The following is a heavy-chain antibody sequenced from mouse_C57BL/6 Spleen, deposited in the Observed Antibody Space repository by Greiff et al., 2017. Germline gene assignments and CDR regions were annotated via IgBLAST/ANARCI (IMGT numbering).Heavy chain of an antibody. Sequence: VQLQQSGPELVKPGASVKISCKASGYAFSSSWMNWVKQRPGKGLEWIGRIYPGDGDTNYNGKFKGKATLTADKSSSTAYMQLSSLTSEDSAVYFCANCNPSWYAMDYWGQGTSVTVSS. CDR2: IYPGDGDT. CDR1: GYAFSSSW. CDR3: ANCNPSWYAMDY. J-gene: IGHJ4*01. D-gene: IGHD2-1*01. V-gene: IGHV1-82*01.